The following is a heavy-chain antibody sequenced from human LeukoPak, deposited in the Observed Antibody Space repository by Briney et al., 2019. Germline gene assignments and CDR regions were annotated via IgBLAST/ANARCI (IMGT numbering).Heavy chain of an antibody. CDR3: ARYKNYDSSGYYYYFDY. J-gene: IGHJ4*02. CDR1: GYTFTGYY. V-gene: IGHV1-2*02. Sequence: ASVKVSCKASGYTFTGYYMHWVRLAPGQGLEWMGWINPNSGGTNYAQKFQGRVTMTRDTSISTAYMELSRLRSDDTAVYYCARYKNYDSSGYYYYFDYWGQGTLVTVSS. CDR2: INPNSGGT. D-gene: IGHD3-22*01.